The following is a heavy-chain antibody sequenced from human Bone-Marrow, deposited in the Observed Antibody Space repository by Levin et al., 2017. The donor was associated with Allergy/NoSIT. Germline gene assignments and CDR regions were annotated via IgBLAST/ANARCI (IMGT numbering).Heavy chain of an antibody. J-gene: IGHJ6*01. CDR1: DYTFSSYG. V-gene: IGHV1-18*01. CDR3: ARGGWRLEVQNRYFFVGMDV. CDR2: ISTYNGDT. Sequence: ASVKVSCKASDYTFSSYGISWVRQAPGQGLEWMGWISTYNGDTNYAQKFQGRLTMTTDTSTATTYMELSRLTSDDTAVYFCARGGWRLEVQNRYFFVGMDVWGRGTTVTVSS. D-gene: IGHD1-7*01.